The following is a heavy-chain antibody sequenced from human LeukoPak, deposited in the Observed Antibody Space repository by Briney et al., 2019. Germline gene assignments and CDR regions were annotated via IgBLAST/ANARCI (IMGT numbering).Heavy chain of an antibody. V-gene: IGHV3-30*04. D-gene: IGHD3-3*01. CDR2: ISYDGSNK. Sequence: GRSLRLSCEVSGFTFSSNAMHWVRQAPGKGLEWVAVISYDGSNKNFADSVKGRFTVSRDNSKHTLYLHMNSLRSDDTAMYYCATGGKFDFWSGYHTDNWGQGTLVTVSS. J-gene: IGHJ4*02. CDR3: ATGGKFDFWSGYHTDN. CDR1: GFTFSSNA.